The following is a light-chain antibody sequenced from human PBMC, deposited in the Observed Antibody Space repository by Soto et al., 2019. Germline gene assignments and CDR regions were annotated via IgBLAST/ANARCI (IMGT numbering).Light chain of an antibody. V-gene: IGKV3-20*01. CDR3: QQYGSSPWT. Sequence: EIVLTQSPATLSLSPGERVTLSWRASQSLSSSYLAWYQQKPGQAPRLLIYGASSRATGIPDRVSGSLYGTDFNLTISRLEPEDFAVYYCQQYGSSPWTFGQGTKVDIK. CDR1: QSLSSSY. CDR2: GAS. J-gene: IGKJ1*01.